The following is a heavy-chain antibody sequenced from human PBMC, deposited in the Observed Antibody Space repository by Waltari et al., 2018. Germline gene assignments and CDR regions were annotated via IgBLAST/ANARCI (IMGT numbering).Heavy chain of an antibody. CDR2: IYYSGST. CDR3: ARVLDRYCSGGSCSLDYYYYMDV. CDR1: GGSISSYY. Sequence: QVQLQESGPGLVKPSETLSLTCTVPGGSISSYYWSWIRQPPGRGLEWVGYIYYSGSTNYNPSLKSRVTISVDTSKNQFSLKLSSVTAADTAVYYCARVLDRYCSGGSCSLDYYYYMDVWGKGTTVTVSS. V-gene: IGHV4-59*01. J-gene: IGHJ6*03. D-gene: IGHD2-15*01.